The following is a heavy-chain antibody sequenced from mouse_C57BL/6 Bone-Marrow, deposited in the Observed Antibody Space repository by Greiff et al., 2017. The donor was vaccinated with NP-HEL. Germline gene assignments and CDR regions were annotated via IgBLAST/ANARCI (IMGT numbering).Heavy chain of an antibody. CDR1: GYTFTDYY. D-gene: IGHD4-1*01. Sequence: LQQSGPVLVKPGASVKMSCKASGYTFTDYYMNWVKQSHGKSLEWIGVINPYNGGTSYNQKFKGKATLTVDKSSSTAYMEINSLTSEDSAVYYCARARLGLDYWGQGTTLTVSS. CDR3: ARARLGLDY. V-gene: IGHV1-19*01. J-gene: IGHJ2*01. CDR2: INPYNGGT.